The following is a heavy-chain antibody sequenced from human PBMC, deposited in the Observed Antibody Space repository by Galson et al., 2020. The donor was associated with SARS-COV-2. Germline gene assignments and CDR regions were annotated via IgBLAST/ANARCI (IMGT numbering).Heavy chain of an antibody. CDR3: AKDRGYYSGIDAFDI. Sequence: GSLRLSCAASDFTFFTYTMSWVRQAPGKGLEWVSAIGPGGSTTHYADSVKGRFNISRDNSKNMLYLQMNSLRAEDTAVYYCAKDRGYYSGIDAFDIWGQGTMVTVSS. J-gene: IGHJ3*02. D-gene: IGHD3-22*01. V-gene: IGHV3-23*01. CDR2: IGPGGSTT. CDR1: DFTFFTYT.